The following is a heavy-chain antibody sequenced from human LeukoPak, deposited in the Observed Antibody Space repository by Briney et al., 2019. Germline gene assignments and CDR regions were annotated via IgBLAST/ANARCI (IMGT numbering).Heavy chain of an antibody. Sequence: TGESLKISCKGSGYSFTSYWIGWVRQMPGKGLEWMGIIYPGDSDTRYSPSFQGQVTISADKSISTAYLQWSSLKASDTAMYYCARSVLLTSDRQLFDPWGQGTLVTVSS. CDR2: IYPGDSDT. J-gene: IGHJ5*02. CDR1: GYSFTSYW. CDR3: ARSVLLTSDRQLFDP. D-gene: IGHD6-13*01. V-gene: IGHV5-51*01.